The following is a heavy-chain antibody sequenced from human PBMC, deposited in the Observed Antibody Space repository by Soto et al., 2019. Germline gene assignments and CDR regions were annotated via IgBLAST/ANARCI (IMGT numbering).Heavy chain of an antibody. D-gene: IGHD7-27*01. CDR1: GYTFTSYG. CDR2: ISAYNGNT. CDR3: ARLTVSTRWGYYYYYGMDV. J-gene: IGHJ6*02. Sequence: QVQLVQSGAEVKKPGASVKVSCKASGYTFTSYGISWVRQAPGQGLEWMGWISAYNGNTNDAQKLQGRVTMTTDTSASTAYMELRSLRSDDTAVYYCARLTVSTRWGYYYYYGMDVWGQGTTVTVSS. V-gene: IGHV1-18*04.